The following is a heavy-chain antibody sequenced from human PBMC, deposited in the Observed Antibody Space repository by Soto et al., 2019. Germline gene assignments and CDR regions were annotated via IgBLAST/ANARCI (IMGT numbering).Heavy chain of an antibody. Sequence: QVQLVESGGGVVQPARSLRLSCEASGFSFSTCGMHWVRQAPGKGLEWVAAIFHDGMEKYYAHSVKGRFTISRDNSKNTLYLQMSSLRAEDTAVYYCARDPADILTGYPDYWGQGTLVTVSS. CDR1: GFSFSTCG. CDR3: ARDPADILTGYPDY. CDR2: IFHDGMEK. J-gene: IGHJ4*02. V-gene: IGHV3-33*01. D-gene: IGHD3-9*01.